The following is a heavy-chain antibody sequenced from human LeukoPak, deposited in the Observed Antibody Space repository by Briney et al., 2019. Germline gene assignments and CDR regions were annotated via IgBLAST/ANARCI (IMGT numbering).Heavy chain of an antibody. V-gene: IGHV4-61*02. D-gene: IGHD2-15*01. CDR1: GGSISSGSYY. CDR3: ARQVVAPKAPYFDY. CDR2: IYTSGST. Sequence: SQTLSLTCTVSGGSISSGSYYWSWIRQPAGKGLEWIGRIYTSGSTNYNPSLKSRVTISVDTSKNQFSLKLSSVTAADTAVYYCARQVVAPKAPYFDYWGQGTLVTVSS. J-gene: IGHJ4*02.